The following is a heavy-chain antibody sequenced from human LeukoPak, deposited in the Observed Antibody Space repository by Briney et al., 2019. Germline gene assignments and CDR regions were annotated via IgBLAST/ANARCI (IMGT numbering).Heavy chain of an antibody. CDR1: GGSFSGYY. CDR3: ARRRSMFGYFAGEFDY. Sequence: SETLSLTCAVYGGSFSGYYWSWIRQPPGKGLEWIGSIYYSGSTNNNPSLKSRVTISVDTSKNQFSLKLSSVTAADTAVYYCARRRSMFGYFAGEFDYWGQGTLFTVSS. CDR2: IYYSGST. D-gene: IGHD3-10*02. J-gene: IGHJ4*02. V-gene: IGHV4-34*01.